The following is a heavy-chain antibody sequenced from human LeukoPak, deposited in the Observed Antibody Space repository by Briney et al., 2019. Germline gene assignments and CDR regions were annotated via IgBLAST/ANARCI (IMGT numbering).Heavy chain of an antibody. CDR1: GGSISSSYYY. J-gene: IGHJ5*02. CDR3: ARESYSSGWFDP. V-gene: IGHV4-39*07. D-gene: IGHD6-19*01. Sequence: PSETLSLTCTVSGGSISSSYYYWGWIRQPPGKGLEWIGSIYYSGSTYYNPSLKSRVTISVDTSKNQFSLKLRSVTAADTAVYYCARESYSSGWFDPWGQGTPVTVSS. CDR2: IYYSGST.